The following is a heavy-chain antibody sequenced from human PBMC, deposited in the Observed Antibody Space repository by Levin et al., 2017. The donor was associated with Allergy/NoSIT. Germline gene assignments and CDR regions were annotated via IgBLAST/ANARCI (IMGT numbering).Heavy chain of an antibody. CDR2: INYSGTT. J-gene: IGHJ6*02. Sequence: PGGSLRLSCTVSGGSISSSAYYWGWVRQSPGKGLEWIGSINYSGTTFYNPSLKSRVTISVDTFKNHFSLKLTSVTAADTAVYYCARDRVAAVKRTMDVWGQGTTVTVSS. CDR3: ARDRVAAVKRTMDV. V-gene: IGHV4-39*07. CDR1: GGSISSSAYY. D-gene: IGHD2-2*01.